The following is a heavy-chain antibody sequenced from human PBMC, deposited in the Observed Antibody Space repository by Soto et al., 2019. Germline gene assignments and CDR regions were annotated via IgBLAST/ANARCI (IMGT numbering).Heavy chain of an antibody. Sequence: SVKVSCKASGYIFTAYSMHWVRQAPGQGLEWMGVVNPSGGSTNYAQRFQGRITMTRDTSTSTVYMDLKFLTSEDTAVYYCAREENCSDGVCYSEYFQRWGQGTLVTVSS. D-gene: IGHD2-15*01. CDR1: GYIFTAYS. CDR2: VNPSGGST. J-gene: IGHJ1*01. V-gene: IGHV1-46*01. CDR3: AREENCSDGVCYSEYFQR.